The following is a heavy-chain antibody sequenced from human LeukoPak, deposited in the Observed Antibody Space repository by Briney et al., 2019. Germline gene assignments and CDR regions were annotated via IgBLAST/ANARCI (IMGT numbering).Heavy chain of an antibody. V-gene: IGHV4-4*07. CDR1: GGSISNYY. J-gene: IGHJ1*01. Sequence: SETLSLTCTVSGGSISNYYWNWIRQPAGKGLEWIGRIYTSGTTNYNPSLKSRVSMSVDTSKNQFSLKLSSVTAADTAVYYCARVGWFGELGYFQHWGQGTLVTVSS. CDR3: ARVGWFGELGYFQH. CDR2: IYTSGTT. D-gene: IGHD3-10*01.